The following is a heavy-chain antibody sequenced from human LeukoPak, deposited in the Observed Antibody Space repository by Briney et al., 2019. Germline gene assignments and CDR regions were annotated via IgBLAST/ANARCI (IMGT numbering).Heavy chain of an antibody. V-gene: IGHV4-31*03. CDR3: ARSREQQLDFDY. J-gene: IGHJ4*02. D-gene: IGHD6-13*01. CDR2: IYYSGST. CDR1: GGSISSGGYY. Sequence: PSQTLSLTCTVSGGSISSGGYYWSWIRQHPGKGLEWIGYIYYSGSTYYNPSLKSRVTISVDTSKNQLSLKLSSVTAADTAVYYCARSREQQLDFDYWGQGTLVTVSS.